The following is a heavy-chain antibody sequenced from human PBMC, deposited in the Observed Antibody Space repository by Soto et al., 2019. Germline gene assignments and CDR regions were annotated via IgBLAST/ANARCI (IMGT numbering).Heavy chain of an antibody. D-gene: IGHD1-26*01. CDR2: INAGNGNT. Sequence: QVQLVQSGAEVKKPGASVKVSCKASGYTFTSYAMHWVRQAPGQRLEWMGWINAGNGNTKYSQKFQGRVTITRDTSASTAYMELSSLRSEDTAVYYCARRVGVGAAFDIWGQGTMVTVSS. CDR1: GYTFTSYA. V-gene: IGHV1-3*01. CDR3: ARRVGVGAAFDI. J-gene: IGHJ3*02.